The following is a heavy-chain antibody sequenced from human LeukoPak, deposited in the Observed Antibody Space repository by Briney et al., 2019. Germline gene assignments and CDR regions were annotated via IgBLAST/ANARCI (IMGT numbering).Heavy chain of an antibody. CDR2: INANTGNP. J-gene: IGHJ4*02. CDR1: GYTFTSYA. V-gene: IGHV7-4-1*02. D-gene: IGHD6-6*01. Sequence: ASVKVSCKASGYTFTSYAMNWVRQAPGQGLEWMGWINANTGNPTYAQGFTGRFVFSLDTSVSTAYLQISSLKAEDTAVYYCARVYSSSSSYYFDYWGQGTLVTVSS. CDR3: ARVYSSSSSYYFDY.